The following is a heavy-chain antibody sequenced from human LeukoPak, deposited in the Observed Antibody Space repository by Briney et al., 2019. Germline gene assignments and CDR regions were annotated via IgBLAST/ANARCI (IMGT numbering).Heavy chain of an antibody. Sequence: PGGSLRLSCAASGFTFSNYGVCWVRQAPGGGRGWVSGISGNGDTTSYADSVKGRSSISRDNVKNALYLQMDSLRAEDTAVYHCAKTNGYYAYWGRGTLVTLPS. CDR2: ISGNGDTT. CDR1: GFTFSNYG. CDR3: AKTNGYYAY. J-gene: IGHJ4*02. D-gene: IGHD3-22*01. V-gene: IGHV3-23*01.